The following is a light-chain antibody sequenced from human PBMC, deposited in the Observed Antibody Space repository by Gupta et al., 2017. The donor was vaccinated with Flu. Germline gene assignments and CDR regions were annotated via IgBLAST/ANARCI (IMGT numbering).Light chain of an antibody. J-gene: IGKJ4*01. CDR2: KAS. Sequence: PPTLSAYVGDRVTITCRASQSLSSWLAWYQQKPGKAPNLLIYKASNLESGVPSRFSGSGSGTEFTLTISSLQPDDFATYYCQQYDSYSLTFGGGTKVEI. V-gene: IGKV1-5*03. CDR1: QSLSSW. CDR3: QQYDSYSLT.